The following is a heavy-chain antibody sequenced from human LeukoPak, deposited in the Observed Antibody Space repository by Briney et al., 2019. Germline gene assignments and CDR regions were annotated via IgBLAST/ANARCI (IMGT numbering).Heavy chain of an antibody. Sequence: SETLSLTCAVYVGSFSGYYWGWIRQPPGKGLEWIGSIYYSGSTYYNPSLKSRVTISVDTSKNQFSLKLSSVTAADTAVYYCARSRPYCSGGSCSPFDPWGQGTLVTVSS. CDR3: ARSRPYCSGGSCSPFDP. CDR2: IYYSGST. V-gene: IGHV4-39*01. CDR1: VGSFSGYY. J-gene: IGHJ5*02. D-gene: IGHD2-15*01.